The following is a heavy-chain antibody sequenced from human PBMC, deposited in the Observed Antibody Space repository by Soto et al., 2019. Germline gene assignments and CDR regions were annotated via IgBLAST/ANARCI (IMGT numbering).Heavy chain of an antibody. D-gene: IGHD1-7*01. CDR3: AKGSFITGTTNFDY. CDR1: GFTFSSYA. CDR2: ISGSGGST. Sequence: GGSLRLSSAASGFTFSSYAMSWVRQAQGKGLEWVSAISGSGGSTYYADSVKGRFTISRDNSKNTLYLQMNSLRAEDTAVYYCAKGSFITGTTNFDYWGQGTLVTVSS. V-gene: IGHV3-23*01. J-gene: IGHJ4*02.